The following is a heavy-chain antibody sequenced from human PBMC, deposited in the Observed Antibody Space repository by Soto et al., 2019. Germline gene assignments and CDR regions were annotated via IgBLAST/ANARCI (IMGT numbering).Heavy chain of an antibody. CDR2: IYYGGST. CDR3: ASGWMAAFDT. J-gene: IGHJ5*02. Sequence: PSETLSLTCNVTGDSIKTHYWSWIRQPPGKGLEWIGYIYYGGSTLYNPSLKRRVTISVDTAKNQFSLRLNSLTAADTAVYYCASGWMAAFDTWGQGTLVTVS. D-gene: IGHD2-2*03. V-gene: IGHV4-59*11. CDR1: GDSIKTHY.